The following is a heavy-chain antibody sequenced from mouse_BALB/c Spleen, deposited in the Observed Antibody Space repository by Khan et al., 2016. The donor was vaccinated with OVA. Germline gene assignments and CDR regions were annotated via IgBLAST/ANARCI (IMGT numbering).Heavy chain of an antibody. J-gene: IGHJ3*01. CDR3: ARSAYGNFAY. V-gene: IGHV5-9-3*01. CDR1: GFTFSTYA. D-gene: IGHD2-1*01. Sequence: DVKLVESGGGLVKPGGSLKLSCAASGFTFSTYAMSWVRQTPERRLEWVATVNSDGDYTFYPDNVTGRLTISRDNAKNTLYLQMSSLRSEDTAMYYCARSAYGNFAYWGQGTLVTVSA. CDR2: VNSDGDYT.